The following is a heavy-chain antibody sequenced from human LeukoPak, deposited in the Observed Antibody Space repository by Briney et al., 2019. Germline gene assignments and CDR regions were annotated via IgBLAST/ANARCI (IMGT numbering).Heavy chain of an antibody. CDR3: AKCQNYYYDFDAFDI. V-gene: IGHV1-69*04. D-gene: IGHD3-22*01. CDR1: GGTFSSYA. CDR2: IIPILGIA. J-gene: IGHJ3*02. Sequence: SVKVSCKASGGTFSSYAISWVRQAPGQGLEWMGRIIPILGIANYAQKFQGRVTITADKSTSTAYMELSSLRSEDTAVYYCAKCQNYYYDFDAFDIWGQGTMVTVSS.